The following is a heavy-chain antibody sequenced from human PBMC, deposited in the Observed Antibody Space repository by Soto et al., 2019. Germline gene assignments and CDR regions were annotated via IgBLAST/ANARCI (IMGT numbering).Heavy chain of an antibody. CDR2: IKSKTDGGTT. CDR3: TTDERKGVYCSGGSCYADYYYYGMDV. D-gene: IGHD2-15*01. V-gene: IGHV3-15*01. Sequence: KTGGSLRLSCAASGFTFSNAWMIWVRQAPGKGLEWVGRIKSKTDGGTTDYAAPVKGRFTISRDDSKNTLYLQMNSLKTEDTAVYYCTTDERKGVYCSGGSCYADYYYYGMDVWGQGTTVTVSS. J-gene: IGHJ6*02. CDR1: GFTFSNAW.